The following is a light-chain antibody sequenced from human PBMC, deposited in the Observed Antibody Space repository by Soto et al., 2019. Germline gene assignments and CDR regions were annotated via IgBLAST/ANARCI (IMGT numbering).Light chain of an antibody. CDR3: QQYGSSPPLT. CDR1: HSVINNY. CDR2: GAS. V-gene: IGKV3-20*01. J-gene: IGKJ4*01. Sequence: EIVLTQSPGTLSLSPGERATLSCRASHSVINNYLALYQQKPGQAPRLLIYGASSRATGIPDRFSGSGSGTDFTLTISRLEPEDFVVYYCQQYGSSPPLTFGGGTKVDIK.